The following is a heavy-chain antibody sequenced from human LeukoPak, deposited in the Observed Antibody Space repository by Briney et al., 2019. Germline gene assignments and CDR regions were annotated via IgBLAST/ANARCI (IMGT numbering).Heavy chain of an antibody. CDR2: ISSSSSTI. J-gene: IGHJ4*02. CDR1: GFTFSSYS. D-gene: IGHD2-21*02. CDR3: APDDCGGDCYSDY. Sequence: PGGSLRLSCAASGFTFSSYSMNWVRQAPGKGLEWVSYISSSSSTIYYADSVKGRFAISRDNAKNSLYLQMNSLRAEDTAVYYCAPDDCGGDCYSDYWGQGTLVTVSS. V-gene: IGHV3-48*01.